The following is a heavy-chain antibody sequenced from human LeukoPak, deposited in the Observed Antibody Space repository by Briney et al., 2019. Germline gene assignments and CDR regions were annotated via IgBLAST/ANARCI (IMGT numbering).Heavy chain of an antibody. CDR2: INWDGGTT. V-gene: IGHV3-43*01. Sequence: GGSLRLSCAASGFIFEESTIHWVRQAPGKGLEWVSLINWDGGTTRYADSVNGRFAISRDNGKNSSSLQMNSLRVEDSALYYCATGDVDSPMNFYHWGQGTLVTVSS. CDR3: ATGDVDSPMNFYH. D-gene: IGHD3-22*01. CDR1: GFIFEEST. J-gene: IGHJ4*02.